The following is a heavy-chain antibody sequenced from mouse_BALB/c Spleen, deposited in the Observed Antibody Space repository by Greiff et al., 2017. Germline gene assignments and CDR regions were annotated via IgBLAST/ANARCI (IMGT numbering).Heavy chain of an antibody. CDR3: ARCIGLHFYFDY. J-gene: IGHJ2*01. Sequence: EVQRVESGGGLVQPGGSRKLSCAASGFTFSSFGMHWVRQAPEKGLEWVAYISSGSSTIYYADTVKGRFTISRDNPKNTLFLQMTSLRSEDTAMYYCARCIGLHFYFDYWGQGTTLTVSS. D-gene: IGHD2-4*01. CDR2: ISSGSSTI. CDR1: GFTFSSFG. V-gene: IGHV5-17*02.